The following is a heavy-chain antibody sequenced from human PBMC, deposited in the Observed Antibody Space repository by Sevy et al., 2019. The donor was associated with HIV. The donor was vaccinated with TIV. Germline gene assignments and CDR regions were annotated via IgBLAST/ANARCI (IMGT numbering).Heavy chain of an antibody. CDR2: IWYDGSNK. CDR3: ARGAGNYYYYYMDV. CDR1: GFTFSSYG. Sequence: GGSLRLSCVASGFTFSSYGMHWVRQAPGKGLEWVAVIWYDGSNKYYADSVKGRFTISRDNSKNTLYLQMNSLRAEDTAVYYCARGAGNYYYYYMDVWGKGTTVTVSS. V-gene: IGHV3-33*01. J-gene: IGHJ6*03.